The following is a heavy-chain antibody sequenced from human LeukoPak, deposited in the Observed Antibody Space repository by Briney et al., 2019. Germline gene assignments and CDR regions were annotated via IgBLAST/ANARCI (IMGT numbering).Heavy chain of an antibody. J-gene: IGHJ4*02. CDR2: INPNSGGT. CDR3: ARNSYGDMSLDY. D-gene: IGHD5-18*01. CDR1: GYTFTGYY. Sequence: ASAKVSCKASGYTFTGYYMHWVRQAPGQGLEWMGWINPNSGGTNYAQKFQGRVTMTRDTSISTAYMELSRLRSDDTAVYHCARNSYGDMSLDYWGQGTLVTLSS. V-gene: IGHV1-2*02.